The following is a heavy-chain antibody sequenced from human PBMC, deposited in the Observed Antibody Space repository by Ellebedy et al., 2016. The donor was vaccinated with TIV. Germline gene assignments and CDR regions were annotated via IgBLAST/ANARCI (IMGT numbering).Heavy chain of an antibody. V-gene: IGHV3-7*04. CDR3: ARDRAVGTMDAFDI. CDR1: GFTFHNYW. J-gene: IGHJ3*02. D-gene: IGHD6-19*01. Sequence: GESLKISCAASGFTFHNYWMNWFRQAPGKGLEWVANIKRDGSEKYYVDSVKGRFTISRDNTNNSLYLQMNSLRAKDTAVYYCARDRAVGTMDAFDIWGQGTMVTVSS. CDR2: IKRDGSEK.